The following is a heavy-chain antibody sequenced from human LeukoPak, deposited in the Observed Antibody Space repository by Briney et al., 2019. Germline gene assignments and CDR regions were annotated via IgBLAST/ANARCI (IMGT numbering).Heavy chain of an antibody. J-gene: IGHJ5*02. D-gene: IGHD4-17*01. Sequence: PGGSLRLSCAAFGFTFSSYSMNWVRQAPGKGLEWVSSISSSSSYIYYADSVKGRFTISRDNAKNSLYLQMNSLRAEDTAVYYCARGEGYGDYRWFDPWGQGTLVTVSS. V-gene: IGHV3-21*01. CDR3: ARGEGYGDYRWFDP. CDR1: GFTFSSYS. CDR2: ISSSSSYI.